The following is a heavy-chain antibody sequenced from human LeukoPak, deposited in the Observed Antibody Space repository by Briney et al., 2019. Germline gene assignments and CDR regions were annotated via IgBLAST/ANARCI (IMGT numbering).Heavy chain of an antibody. CDR3: ARDRSPVWGSYRYTDAFDI. V-gene: IGHV1-69*06. J-gene: IGHJ3*02. D-gene: IGHD3-16*02. CDR1: GGTFSSYA. CDR2: IIPIFGTA. Sequence: SVKVSCKASGGTFSSYAISWVRQAPGQGLEWMGGIIPIFGTANYAQKFQGRVTITADKSTSTAYMELSSLRSEDTAVYYCARDRSPVWGSYRYTDAFDIWGQGTMVTVSS.